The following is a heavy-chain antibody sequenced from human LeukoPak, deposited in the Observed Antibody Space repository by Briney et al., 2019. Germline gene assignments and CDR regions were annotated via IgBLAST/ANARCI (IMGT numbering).Heavy chain of an antibody. D-gene: IGHD3-3*01. CDR2: IYYSGST. J-gene: IGHJ5*02. CDR1: GGSVSSGSYY. V-gene: IGHV4-61*01. Sequence: SETLSLTCTVSGGSVSSGSYYWSWIRQPPGKGLEWIGYIYYSGSTNYNPSLKSRVTISVDTSKNQFSLKLSSVTAADTAVYCCARGITILGALDPWGQGTLVTVSS. CDR3: ARGITILGALDP.